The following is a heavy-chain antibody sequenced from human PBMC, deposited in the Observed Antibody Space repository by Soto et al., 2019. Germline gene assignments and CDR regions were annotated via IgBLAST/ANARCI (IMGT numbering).Heavy chain of an antibody. D-gene: IGHD2-21*02. J-gene: IGHJ4*02. CDR1: GFSFSYAW. V-gene: IGHV3-15*01. CDR2: IRSKTDGGTT. CDR3: TTEVVGTVRPGDIPDY. Sequence: GGSLRLSCAASGFSFSYAWMSWVRQAPGKGLEWIGHIRSKTDGGTTDYAAPVKGRFTISRDDSKSTLYLQMNSLKTEDTAVYYCTTEVVGTVRPGDIPDYWGQGTLVTVSS.